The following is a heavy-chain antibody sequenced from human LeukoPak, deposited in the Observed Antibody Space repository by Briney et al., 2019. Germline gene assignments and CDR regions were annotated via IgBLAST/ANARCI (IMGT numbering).Heavy chain of an antibody. D-gene: IGHD3-22*01. V-gene: IGHV4-59*01. CDR1: GGSISSYY. J-gene: IGHJ6*02. CDR3: ARDSRRYDSSGSWYYYYYGMDV. Sequence: SETLSLTCTVSGGSISSYYRSWIRQPPGKGLEWIGYIYYSGSTNYNPSLKSRVTISVDTTKNQFSLKLRSVTAADTAVYYCARDSRRYDSSGSWYYYYYGMDVWGQGTTVTVSS. CDR2: IYYSGST.